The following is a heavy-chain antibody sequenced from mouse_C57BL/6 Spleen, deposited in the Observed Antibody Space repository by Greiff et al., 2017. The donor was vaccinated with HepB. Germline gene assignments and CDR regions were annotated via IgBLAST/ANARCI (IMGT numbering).Heavy chain of an antibody. Sequence: EVHLVESGGDLVKPGGSLKLSCAASGFTFSSYGMSWVRQTPDKRLEWVATISSGGSYTYYPDSVKGRFTIARDNAKNTLYLQMSSLKSEDTAMYYCARLIYYYGSSYSDAMDYWGQGTSVTVSS. CDR2: ISSGGSYT. D-gene: IGHD1-1*01. J-gene: IGHJ4*01. CDR1: GFTFSSYG. CDR3: ARLIYYYGSSYSDAMDY. V-gene: IGHV5-6*01.